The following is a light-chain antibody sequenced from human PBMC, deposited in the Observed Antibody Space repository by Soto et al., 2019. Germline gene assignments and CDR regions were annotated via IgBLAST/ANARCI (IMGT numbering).Light chain of an antibody. CDR1: SSEVGGYNY. CDR3: SSYAGSNNLGV. V-gene: IGLV2-8*01. CDR2: EVS. J-gene: IGLJ1*01. Sequence: QSALTQPPSASGSPGQSVTISCTGTSSEVGGYNYVSWYQQHPGKAPKLMIYEVSKRPSGVPDRFSGSKSGNTAYLTVSGLQAEDEADYYCSSYAGSNNLGVFGTGTKVTV.